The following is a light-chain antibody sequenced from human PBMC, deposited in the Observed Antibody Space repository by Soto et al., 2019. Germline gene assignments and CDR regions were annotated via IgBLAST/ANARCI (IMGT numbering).Light chain of an antibody. V-gene: IGKV1-5*01. CDR3: QQYNTYST. CDR1: QSISGW. Sequence: DSQMTQSPSTLSASVGDIVTITCRASQSISGWLAWYQQKPGKAPKALIYDASTLRSGVPSRFSGGGSGTEFTLTISSLQPDDFATYYCQQYNTYSTFGQGTRLEIK. J-gene: IGKJ5*01. CDR2: DAS.